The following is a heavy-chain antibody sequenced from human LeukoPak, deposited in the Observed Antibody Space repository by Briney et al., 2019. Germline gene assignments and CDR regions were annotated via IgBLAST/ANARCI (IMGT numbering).Heavy chain of an antibody. CDR3: ARSNPNRNALDL. Sequence: GGSLRLSCAASGFTLNSYLMSWVRQASGRGLERVANIKKDGSEESYLDSVKGRFTVSRDNAKNSLFLQMNSLRGEDTAVYYCARSNPNRNALDLWGQGTMVTISS. CDR1: GFTLNSYL. CDR2: IKKDGSEE. V-gene: IGHV3-7*01. J-gene: IGHJ3*01. D-gene: IGHD1-14*01.